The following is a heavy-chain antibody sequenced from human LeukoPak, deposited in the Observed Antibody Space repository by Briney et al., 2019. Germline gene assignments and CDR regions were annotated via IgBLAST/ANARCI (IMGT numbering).Heavy chain of an antibody. Sequence: PGGSLRLSCAASGFTFSSYWMSWVRQAPGKGLEWVANIKQDGSEKYYVDSVKGRFTISRDNAKNSLYLQMNSLRAEDTAVYYCARDAPLVVGATTLAYWGQGTLVTVSS. CDR1: GFTFSSYW. D-gene: IGHD1-26*01. V-gene: IGHV3-7*01. CDR2: IKQDGSEK. CDR3: ARDAPLVVGATTLAY. J-gene: IGHJ4*02.